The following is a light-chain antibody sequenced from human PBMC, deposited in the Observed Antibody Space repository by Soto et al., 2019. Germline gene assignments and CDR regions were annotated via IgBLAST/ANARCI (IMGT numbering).Light chain of an antibody. Sequence: EIVMTQSPATLSVSPGERATLSCRASQSVRNNLAWYQQRPGQAPRPLIYGASTGATGIPDRFSGSGSGTEFTLTISNLQPEDLAVYYCQQYNSWPQAFGQGTKVEVK. CDR1: QSVRNN. V-gene: IGKV3-15*01. J-gene: IGKJ1*01. CDR3: QQYNSWPQA. CDR2: GAS.